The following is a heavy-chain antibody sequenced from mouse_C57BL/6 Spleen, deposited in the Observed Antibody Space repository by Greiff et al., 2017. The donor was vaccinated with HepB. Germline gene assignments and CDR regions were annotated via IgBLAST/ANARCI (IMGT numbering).Heavy chain of an antibody. CDR3: AKAYYSNYPWFAY. J-gene: IGHJ3*01. D-gene: IGHD2-5*01. CDR2: ISSGSSTI. V-gene: IGHV5-17*01. CDR1: GFTFSDYG. Sequence: DVMLVESGGGLVKPGGSLKLSCAASGFTFSDYGMHWVRQAPEKGLEWVAYISSGSSTIYYADTVKGRFTISRDNAKNTLFLQMTSLRSEDTAMYYCAKAYYSNYPWFAYWGQGTLVTVSA.